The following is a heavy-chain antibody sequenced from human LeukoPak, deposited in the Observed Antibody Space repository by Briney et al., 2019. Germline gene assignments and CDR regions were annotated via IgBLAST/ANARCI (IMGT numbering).Heavy chain of an antibody. V-gene: IGHV4-34*01. J-gene: IGHJ4*02. CDR2: INHSGST. CDR1: GGSFSGYY. CDR3: ARGWNSSGYPLDY. D-gene: IGHD3-22*01. Sequence: NTSETLSLTCAVYGGSFSGYYWSWIRQPPGKGLEWIGEINHSGSTNYNPSLKSRVTISVDTSKNQFFLKLSSVTAADTAVYYCARGWNSSGYPLDYWGQGTLVTVSS.